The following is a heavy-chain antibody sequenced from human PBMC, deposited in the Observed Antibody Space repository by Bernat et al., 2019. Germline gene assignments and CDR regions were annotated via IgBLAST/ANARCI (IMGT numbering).Heavy chain of an antibody. CDR2: NYYSGST. V-gene: IGHV4-39*01. J-gene: IGHJ5*01. CDR3: ARHSYDFWSGWNWFHP. Sequence: QLQLQESGPGLVKPSETLSLTCTVSGGSISSSRYYWGWIRQPPGKGLEWIGSNYYSGSTYYNPSLKRRVTISVDTSKNQFSLKLSSVTAADTAVYYCARHSYDFWSGWNWFHPWGQGPLVTVSS. CDR1: GGSISSSRYY. D-gene: IGHD3-3*01.